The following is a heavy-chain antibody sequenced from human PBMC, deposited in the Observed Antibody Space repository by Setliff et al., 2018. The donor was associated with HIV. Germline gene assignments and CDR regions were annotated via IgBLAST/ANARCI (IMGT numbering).Heavy chain of an antibody. V-gene: IGHV4-59*11. D-gene: IGHD3-22*01. J-gene: IGHJ6*02. CDR3: ARDFTYDNSGSLTGYGMDV. CDR1: GGSISSHY. CDR2: IYYSGST. Sequence: SETLSLTCTVSGGSISSHYWSWIRQPPGKGLEWIGYIYYSGSTNYNPSLKSRVTISVDTSKNQFSLKLSSVTAADTAVYYCARDFTYDNSGSLTGYGMDVWGQGTAVTVSS.